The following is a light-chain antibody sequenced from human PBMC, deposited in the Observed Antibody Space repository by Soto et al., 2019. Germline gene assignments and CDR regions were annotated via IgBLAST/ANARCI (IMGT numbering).Light chain of an antibody. V-gene: IGLV3-9*01. Sequence: SYELTQPLSVSVALGQTARITCGGNNIGSKNVHWYQLNPGQAPVLVIYRDTNRPSGIPERFSGSNSGNTATLAISGAQVGYDADYYCQVWDSSTVVFGRGTKVTVL. CDR1: NIGSKN. J-gene: IGLJ2*01. CDR3: QVWDSSTVV. CDR2: RDT.